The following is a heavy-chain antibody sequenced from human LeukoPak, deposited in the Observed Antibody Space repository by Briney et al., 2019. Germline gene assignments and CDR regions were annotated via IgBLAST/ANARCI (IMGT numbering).Heavy chain of an antibody. CDR1: KGSISSYS. Sequence: SETLSLTCTVFKGSISSYSWSWIRQTPEKGLEWIGYLYNSGNTNYSPSLKSRVTISVDTAKKQFSLKVRSVTAADTAVYYCARARRHDYGPYFDYWGQGTLVTVSS. D-gene: IGHD4-17*01. J-gene: IGHJ4*02. CDR3: ARARRHDYGPYFDY. V-gene: IGHV4-59*01. CDR2: LYNSGNT.